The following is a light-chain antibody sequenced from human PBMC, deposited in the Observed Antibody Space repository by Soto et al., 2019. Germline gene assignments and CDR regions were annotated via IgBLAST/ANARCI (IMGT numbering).Light chain of an antibody. J-gene: IGKJ2*01. CDR1: QNVRSGY. V-gene: IGKV3-20*01. Sequence: EILLTQSPGTLSLSPGERATLSCRASQNVRSGYLAWYQQKPGQAPRLLIYGASSRATGIPDRFSGSGSGTDFPLTISRLEPEDFAVYYCQQYVNSPYTVGQGTKVDTK. CDR3: QQYVNSPYT. CDR2: GAS.